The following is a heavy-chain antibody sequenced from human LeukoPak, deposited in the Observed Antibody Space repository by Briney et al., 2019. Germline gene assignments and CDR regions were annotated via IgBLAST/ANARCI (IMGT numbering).Heavy chain of an antibody. Sequence: SETLSLTCAVYGGSFSGYYWSWIRQPPGKGLEWSGEINHSRSTNYNPSLKSRVTISVDTSKNQFSLKLSSVTAADTAVYYCARGPIAAAELDYWGQGTLVTVSS. CDR2: INHSRST. D-gene: IGHD6-13*01. V-gene: IGHV4-34*01. CDR1: GGSFSGYY. J-gene: IGHJ4*02. CDR3: ARGPIAAAELDY.